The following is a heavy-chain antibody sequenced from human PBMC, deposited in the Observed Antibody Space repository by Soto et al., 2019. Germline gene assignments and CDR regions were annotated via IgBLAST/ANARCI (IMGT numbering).Heavy chain of an antibody. CDR1: GYTFTSYD. CDR2: LNPNSGNT. CDR3: ARGVGATDPLDYYYGMDV. Sequence: QVQLVQSGAEVKKPGASVKVSCKASGYTFTSYDINWVRQATGQGLEWMGWLNPNSGNTGYAQKFQGRVTMTRNTSISTAYMELSSLRSEDTAVYYCARGVGATDPLDYYYGMDVWGQGTTVTVSS. V-gene: IGHV1-8*01. D-gene: IGHD1-26*01. J-gene: IGHJ6*02.